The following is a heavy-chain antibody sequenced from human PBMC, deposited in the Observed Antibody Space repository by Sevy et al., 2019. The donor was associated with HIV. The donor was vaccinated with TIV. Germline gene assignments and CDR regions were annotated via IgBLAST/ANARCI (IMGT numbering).Heavy chain of an antibody. CDR2: IKQDGSEK. CDR3: AREGIVVVVDAFDI. Sequence: GGSLRLSCAASGFTFSSYWMSWVRQAPGKGLEWVANIKQDGSEKYYVYAVKGRFTISRDNAKNSLYLQMNSLRAEDTAVYYCAREGIVVVVDAFDIWGQGTMVTVSS. J-gene: IGHJ3*02. D-gene: IGHD2-15*01. CDR1: GFTFSSYW. V-gene: IGHV3-7*01.